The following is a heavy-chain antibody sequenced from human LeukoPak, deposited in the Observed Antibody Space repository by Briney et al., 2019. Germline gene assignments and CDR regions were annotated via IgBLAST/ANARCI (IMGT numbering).Heavy chain of an antibody. CDR3: AKDRNYDFWSGPESYYYYYGMDV. D-gene: IGHD3-3*01. V-gene: IGHV3-23*01. J-gene: IGHJ6*02. Sequence: GGSLRLSCAASGFTFSSYAMSWVRQAPGKGLEWVSAISGSGGSTYYADSVKGRFTISRDNSKNTLYLQMNSLRAEDTAVYYCAKDRNYDFWSGPESYYYYYGMDVWGQGTTVTVSS. CDR1: GFTFSSYA. CDR2: ISGSGGST.